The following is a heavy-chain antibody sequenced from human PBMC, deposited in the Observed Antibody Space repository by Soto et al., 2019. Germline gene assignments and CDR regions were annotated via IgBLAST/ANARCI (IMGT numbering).Heavy chain of an antibody. D-gene: IGHD5-18*01. CDR2: IWYDGSNK. J-gene: IGHJ4*02. V-gene: IGHV3-33*01. Sequence: QVQLVESGGGVVQPGRSLRLSCEASGFTFSSYGMHWVRQAPGKGLQWVAVIWYDGSNKYYADSVKGRFTISRDNSKNTLYLQMNSLRAEDTAVYYCARDQGRGYNYGFDYWGQGTLVTVSS. CDR1: GFTFSSYG. CDR3: ARDQGRGYNYGFDY.